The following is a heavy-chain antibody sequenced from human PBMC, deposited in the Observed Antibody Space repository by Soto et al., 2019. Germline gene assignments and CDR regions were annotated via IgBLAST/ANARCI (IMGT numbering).Heavy chain of an antibody. CDR2: ISYDGSNK. CDR3: AKCAYPYYYGMDV. J-gene: IGHJ6*02. Sequence: QVQLVESGVGVVQPGRSLRLSCAASGFTFSSYGMHWVRQAPGKGLEWVAVISYDGSNKYYADSVKGRFTISRDNSKNTLYLQMNSLRAEDTAVYYCAKCAYPYYYGMDVWGQGTTVTVSS. CDR1: GFTFSSYG. D-gene: IGHD2-2*01. V-gene: IGHV3-30*18.